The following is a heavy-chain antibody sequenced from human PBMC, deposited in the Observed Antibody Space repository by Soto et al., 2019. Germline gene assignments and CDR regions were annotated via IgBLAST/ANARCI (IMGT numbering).Heavy chain of an antibody. V-gene: IGHV4-4*02. CDR3: ARSTEIGGFLGGMDV. CDR2: IYHSGST. D-gene: IGHD2-15*01. J-gene: IGHJ6*02. CDR1: GGSISSSNW. Sequence: SETLSLTCAVSGGSISSSNWWSWVRQPPGKGLEWIGEIYHSGSTNYNPSLKSRVTISVDKSKNQFSLKLSSVTAADTAVYYCARSTEIGGFLGGMDVWGQGTTVTVSS.